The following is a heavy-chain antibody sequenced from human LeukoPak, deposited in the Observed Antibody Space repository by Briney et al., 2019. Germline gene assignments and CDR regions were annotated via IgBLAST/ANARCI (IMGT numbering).Heavy chain of an antibody. J-gene: IGHJ6*02. CDR2: IYSGGST. Sequence: GGSLRLSCAASGFTVSSHYMSWVRQAPGKGLEWVSVIYSGGSTYYADSVKGRFTISRDNSKNTLYLQMNSLRAEDTAVYYCARDGYCSSTSCYYYGMDVWGQGTTVTVSS. V-gene: IGHV3-53*01. D-gene: IGHD2-2*01. CDR3: ARDGYCSSTSCYYYGMDV. CDR1: GFTVSSHY.